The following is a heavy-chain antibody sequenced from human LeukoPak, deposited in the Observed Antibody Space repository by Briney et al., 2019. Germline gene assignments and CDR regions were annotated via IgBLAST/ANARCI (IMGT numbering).Heavy chain of an antibody. CDR2: INHSGST. CDR3: ARDQTIVVVTAIDYYYYYGMDV. J-gene: IGHJ6*02. D-gene: IGHD2-21*02. V-gene: IGHV4-34*01. CDR1: GGSFSGYY. Sequence: SETPSLTCAVYGGSFSGYYWSWIRQPPRKGLEWIGEINHSGSTNYNPSLKSRVTISVDTSKNQFSLKLSSVTAADTAVYYCARDQTIVVVTAIDYYYYYGMDVWGQGTTVTVSS.